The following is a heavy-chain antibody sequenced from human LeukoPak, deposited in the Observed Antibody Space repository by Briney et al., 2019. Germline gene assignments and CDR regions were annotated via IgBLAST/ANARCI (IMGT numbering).Heavy chain of an antibody. D-gene: IGHD6-6*01. Sequence: GEARKIAGNGSGYSFTNYWVGWVRQMPGKGLGWMGSIFPADSDIRYSLSFQCQVTISADESIRSAYRHWSCPRSADTALLYFARARGPYANDAFDIWGEGTMVAV. CDR2: IFPADSDI. CDR3: ARARGPYANDAFDI. J-gene: IGHJ3*02. CDR1: GYSFTNYW. V-gene: IGHV5-51*01.